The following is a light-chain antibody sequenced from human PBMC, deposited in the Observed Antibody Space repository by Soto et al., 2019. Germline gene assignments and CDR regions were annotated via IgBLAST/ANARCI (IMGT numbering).Light chain of an antibody. CDR2: TTS. J-gene: IGKJ2*01. CDR1: QSVSSY. V-gene: IGKV3-20*01. CDR3: QQYGASPMYT. Sequence: ELVLTQSPGTLSLSPGERATLSCGASQSVSSYLAWYQQKPGQAPRLLIYTTSTRITGIPDRFSGSGSGTDFTLTISRLEPEDFAVYYCQQYGASPMYTFGQGTKLEIK.